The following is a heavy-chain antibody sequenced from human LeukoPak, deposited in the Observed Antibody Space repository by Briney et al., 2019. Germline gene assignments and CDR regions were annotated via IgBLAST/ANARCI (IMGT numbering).Heavy chain of an antibody. V-gene: IGHV1-18*01. J-gene: IGHJ5*02. D-gene: IGHD4-11*01. CDR1: GYTFTSYG. CDR3: ARXPGTTVTSDNWFDP. CDR2: ISAYNGNT. Sequence: ASVKVSCKASGYTFTSYGISWVRQAPGQGLEWMGWISAYNGNTNYAQKLQGRVTLTTDTSTSTAYMELRSLRSDDTAVYYCARXPGTTVTSDNWFDPWGQGTLVTVSS.